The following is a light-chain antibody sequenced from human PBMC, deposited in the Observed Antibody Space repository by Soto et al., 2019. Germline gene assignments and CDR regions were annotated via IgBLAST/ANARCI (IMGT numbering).Light chain of an antibody. Sequence: EIVLTQSPATLSSSPGERATLSCKASQPVSNKLAWYQHKPGQAPRLLIYSASTRATGIPARFSGSGSGTDFTLTISSLQSQDFAVYYCQQYNKWPRTFGQGTKVDIK. CDR2: SAS. CDR3: QQYNKWPRT. V-gene: IGKV3-15*01. CDR1: QPVSNK. J-gene: IGKJ1*01.